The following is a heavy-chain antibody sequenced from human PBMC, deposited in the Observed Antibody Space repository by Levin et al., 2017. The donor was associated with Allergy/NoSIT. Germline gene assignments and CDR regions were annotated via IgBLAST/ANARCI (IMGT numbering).Heavy chain of an antibody. V-gene: IGHV4-34*01. J-gene: IGHJ4*02. CDR1: GGSFSGYY. D-gene: IGHD6-19*01. CDR3: ARAWGAVAGTSELDY. CDR2: INHSGST. Sequence: SETLSLTCAVYGGSFSGYYWSWIRQPPGKGLEWIGEINHSGSTNYNPSLKSRVTISVDTSKNQFSLKLSSVTAADTAVYYWARAWGAVAGTSELDYWGQGTLVTVSS.